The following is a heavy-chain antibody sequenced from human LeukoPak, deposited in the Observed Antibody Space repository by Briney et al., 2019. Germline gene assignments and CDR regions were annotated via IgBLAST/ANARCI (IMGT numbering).Heavy chain of an antibody. J-gene: IGHJ4*02. D-gene: IGHD6-25*01. CDR1: GGSFTSYY. V-gene: IGHV4-34*01. CDR2: ISHTGHT. CDR3: ARGPYSSDAGY. Sequence: SETLSLTCAVYGGSFTSYYWSWIRQPPGKGLEWIGEISHTGHTNYNPSLKSRVTMSVETSKNQLSLSLSSVTAADTAVYYCARGPYSSDAGYWGQGTLVTVSS.